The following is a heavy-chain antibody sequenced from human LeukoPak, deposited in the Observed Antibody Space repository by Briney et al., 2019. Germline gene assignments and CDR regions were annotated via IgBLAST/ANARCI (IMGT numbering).Heavy chain of an antibody. J-gene: IGHJ3*02. Sequence: GESLKISCKGSGYSFTSYWIGWVRQMPGKGLEWRGIIYPGDSDTRYSPSFQGQVTISADKSISTAYLQWSSLKASDTAMYYCARQTYDSSGDDAFDIWGQGSMVTVSS. CDR2: IYPGDSDT. CDR1: GYSFTSYW. V-gene: IGHV5-51*01. D-gene: IGHD3-22*01. CDR3: ARQTYDSSGDDAFDI.